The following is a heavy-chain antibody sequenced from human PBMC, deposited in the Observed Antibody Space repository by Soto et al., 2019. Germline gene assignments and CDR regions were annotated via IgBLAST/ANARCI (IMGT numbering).Heavy chain of an antibody. Sequence: SETLSLTCAVYGGSFSGYYWSWIRQPPGKGLEWIGEINHSGSTNYNPSLKSRVTISVDTSKNQFSRKLSSVTAADTAVYYCARVLIGAVAGTGKWFDPWGQGTLVTVSP. D-gene: IGHD6-19*01. CDR2: INHSGST. V-gene: IGHV4-34*01. J-gene: IGHJ5*02. CDR3: ARVLIGAVAGTGKWFDP. CDR1: GGSFSGYY.